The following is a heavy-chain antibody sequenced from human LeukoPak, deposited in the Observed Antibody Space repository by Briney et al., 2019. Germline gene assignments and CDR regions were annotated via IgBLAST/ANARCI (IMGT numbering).Heavy chain of an antibody. D-gene: IGHD3-10*01. V-gene: IGHV4-39*01. CDR2: IYYSGST. CDR3: ARRSGSASAPTFD. Sequence: KPGGSLRLSCAASGFTFSNAWMSWVRQTPGKGLEWIGSIYYSGSTYYNPSLKSRVTISVDTSKNQFSLKLSSVTAADTAVYYCARRSGSASAPTFD. J-gene: IGHJ4*01. CDR1: GFTFSNAW.